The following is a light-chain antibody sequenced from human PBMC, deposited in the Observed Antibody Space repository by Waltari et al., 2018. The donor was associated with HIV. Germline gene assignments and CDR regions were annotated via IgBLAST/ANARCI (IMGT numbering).Light chain of an antibody. V-gene: IGKV1-39*01. CDR3: QQYGSSPWT. CDR2: AAS. J-gene: IGKJ1*01. Sequence: DFQMTQSPSSLSASIGDGVTITCRASQTTSTYLNWYQQKPGRAPKLLIYAASSLQSGVPSRFSGSGSGTDFTLTISRLEPEDFAVYYCQQYGSSPWTFGQGTKVEIK. CDR1: QTTSTY.